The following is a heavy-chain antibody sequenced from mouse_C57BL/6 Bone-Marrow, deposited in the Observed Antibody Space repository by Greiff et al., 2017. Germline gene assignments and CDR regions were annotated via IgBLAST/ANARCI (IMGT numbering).Heavy chain of an antibody. J-gene: IGHJ1*03. Sequence: VQLQQPGAELVKPGASVKMSCKASGYTFTSYWITWIGDISPGSGSTNYNEKFKSKATLTVDTSSSKAYMQLSSLTSEDSAVYYCARFGENWANWDFDVWGTGTTVTVSS. CDR3: ARFGENWANWDFDV. CDR2: ISPGSGST. CDR1: GYTFTSYW. D-gene: IGHD4-1*01. V-gene: IGHV1-55*01.